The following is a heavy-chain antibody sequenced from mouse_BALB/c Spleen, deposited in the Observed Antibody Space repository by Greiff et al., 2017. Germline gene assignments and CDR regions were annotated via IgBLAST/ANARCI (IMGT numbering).Heavy chain of an antibody. D-gene: IGHD1-1*01. CDR1: GYTFTSYV. V-gene: IGHV1-14*01. Sequence: VQLQQSGPELVKPGASVKMSCKASGYTFTSYVMHWVKQKPGQGLEWIGYINPYNDGTKYNEKFKGKATLTSDKSSSTAYMELSSLTSEDSAVYYCARVVTVVPYAMDYWGQGTSVTVSA. CDR2: INPYNDGT. CDR3: ARVVTVVPYAMDY. J-gene: IGHJ4*01.